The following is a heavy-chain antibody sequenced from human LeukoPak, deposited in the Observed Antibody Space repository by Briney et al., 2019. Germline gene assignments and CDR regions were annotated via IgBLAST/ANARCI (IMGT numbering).Heavy chain of an antibody. D-gene: IGHD3-22*01. CDR2: ISGGGGST. V-gene: IGHV3-23*01. CDR1: GFTYSTYA. CDR3: ATYYYDSSGYYVDY. J-gene: IGHJ4*02. Sequence: GGSLRLSCAASGFTYSTYAMSWVRQAPGKGLEWVSAISGGGGSTYYADSVKGRLIISRDNSKNTLYLQMNSLRAEDTAVYYCATYYYDSSGYYVDYWGQGTLVTVSS.